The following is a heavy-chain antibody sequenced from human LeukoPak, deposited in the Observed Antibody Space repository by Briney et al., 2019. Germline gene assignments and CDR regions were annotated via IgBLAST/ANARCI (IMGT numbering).Heavy chain of an antibody. CDR3: ARDGPLAMDNWFDP. CDR2: ISYGGSNK. CDR1: GFTFSSYA. D-gene: IGHD5-18*01. J-gene: IGHJ5*02. V-gene: IGHV3-30-3*01. Sequence: GGSLRLSCAASGFTFSSYAMHWVRQAPGKGLEWVAVISYGGSNKYYADSVKGRFTISRDNSKNTLYLQMNSLRAEDTAVYYCARDGPLAMDNWFDPWGQGTLVTVSS.